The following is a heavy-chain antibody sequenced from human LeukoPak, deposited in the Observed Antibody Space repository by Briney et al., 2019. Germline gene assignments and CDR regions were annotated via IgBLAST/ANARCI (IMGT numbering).Heavy chain of an antibody. D-gene: IGHD5-18*01. CDR3: ARGWGTVMVTDAFDI. V-gene: IGHV4-30-2*01. CDR2: IYHSGST. Sequence: PSQTLSLTCAVSGGSTSSGGYSWSWIRQPPGKGLEWIGNIYHSGSTYYNPSLKSRVTISVDRSKNQFSLKLSSVTAADTAVYYCARGWGTVMVTDAFDIWGQGTMVTVSS. J-gene: IGHJ3*02. CDR1: GGSTSSGGYS.